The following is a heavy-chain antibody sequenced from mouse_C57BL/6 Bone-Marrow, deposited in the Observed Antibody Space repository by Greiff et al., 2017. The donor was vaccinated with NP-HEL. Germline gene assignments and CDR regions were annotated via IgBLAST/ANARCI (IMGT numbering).Heavy chain of an antibody. D-gene: IGHD1-1*01. CDR3: ARDFYYGSSYYFDY. CDR1: GYTFTDYY. V-gene: IGHV1-76*01. J-gene: IGHJ2*01. Sequence: VKLVESGAELVRPGASVKLSCKASGYTFTDYYINWVKQRPGQGLEWIARIYPGSGNTYYNEKFKGKATLTAEKSSSTAYMQLSSLTSEDSAVYFCARDFYYGSSYYFDYWGQGTTLTVSS. CDR2: IYPGSGNT.